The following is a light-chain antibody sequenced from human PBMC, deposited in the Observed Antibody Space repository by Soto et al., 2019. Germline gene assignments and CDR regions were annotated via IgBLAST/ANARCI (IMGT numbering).Light chain of an antibody. Sequence: EIVMTQSPATLSESPGERATLSCRASQSVRTYVAWYQQKAGQAPRLLIYDASNRATGIPARFSGSGSGTDFTLTISSLEPEDFAVYFCQQRINWRSTFGGGTKVDIK. J-gene: IGKJ4*01. CDR1: QSVRTY. V-gene: IGKV3-11*01. CDR2: DAS. CDR3: QQRINWRST.